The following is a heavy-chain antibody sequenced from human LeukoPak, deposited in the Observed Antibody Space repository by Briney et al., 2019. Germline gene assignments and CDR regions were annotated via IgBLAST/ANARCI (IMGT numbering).Heavy chain of an antibody. V-gene: IGHV3-23*01. J-gene: IGHJ4*02. CDR3: APRYFNGRRDYYFDF. Sequence: PGGSLRLSCAASGFIFSNYALTWVRQAPGKGLEWVSSISGSGDSTYYADSVRGRFTISRDNSRNILNFQMNSLRAEDTALYYCAPRYFNGRRDYYFDFWGQGALVTVSS. CDR1: GFIFSNYA. D-gene: IGHD3-9*01. CDR2: ISGSGDST.